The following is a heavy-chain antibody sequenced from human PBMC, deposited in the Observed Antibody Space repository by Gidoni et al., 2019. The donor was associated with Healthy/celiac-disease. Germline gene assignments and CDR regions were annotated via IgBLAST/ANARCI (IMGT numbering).Heavy chain of an antibody. V-gene: IGHV1-2*02. J-gene: IGHJ4*02. Sequence: QVQLVQSGAEVKKPGASVKVSCKASGYPFTGYYIHWVRQAPGQGLEWMGWINPNSGGTNYAQKFQGRVTMTRDTSISTAYMELSRLRSDDTAVYYCARSVEYSGYDPFDYWGQGTLVTVSS. D-gene: IGHD5-12*01. CDR1: GYPFTGYY. CDR2: INPNSGGT. CDR3: ARSVEYSGYDPFDY.